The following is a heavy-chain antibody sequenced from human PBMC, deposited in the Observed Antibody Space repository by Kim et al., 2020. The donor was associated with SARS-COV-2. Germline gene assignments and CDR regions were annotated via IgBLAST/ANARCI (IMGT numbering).Heavy chain of an antibody. CDR2: ERSK. Sequence: ERSKFYAGYVKGRFTISRDNSKNVLLLQMDSVRGEDTAVYYCAKESDAFDIWGQGTMVTVSS. J-gene: IGHJ3*02. V-gene: IGHV3-30*02. CDR3: AKESDAFDI.